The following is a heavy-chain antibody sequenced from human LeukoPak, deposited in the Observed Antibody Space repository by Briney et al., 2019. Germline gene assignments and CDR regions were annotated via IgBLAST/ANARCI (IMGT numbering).Heavy chain of an antibody. D-gene: IGHD3-10*01. CDR1: GGSFSSSDYY. CDR2: IYYGGIT. J-gene: IGHJ5*02. V-gene: IGHV4-39*07. Sequence: SETLSLTCTVSGGSFSSSDYYWDWIRKPPGKRLEWIGSIYYGGITYYNPPLKSRVTISVDTSKHQFSLKLSSVTAADTAVYYCARGGRLLWFGELYPNQPPSHILGDWFDPWGQGTLVTVSS. CDR3: ARGGRLLWFGELYPNQPPSHILGDWFDP.